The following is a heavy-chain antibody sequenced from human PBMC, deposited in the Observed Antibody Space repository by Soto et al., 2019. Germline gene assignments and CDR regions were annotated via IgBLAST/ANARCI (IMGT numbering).Heavy chain of an antibody. Sequence: PSETLSLTCTVSGGSISSYYWSWIRQPPGKGLEWIGYIYYSGSTNYNPSLKSRVTISVDTSKNQFSLKLSSVTAADTAVYYCATVIAAAGYWYFDLWGRGTLVTVSS. CDR3: ATVIAAAGYWYFDL. J-gene: IGHJ2*01. CDR1: GGSISSYY. D-gene: IGHD6-13*01. CDR2: IYYSGST. V-gene: IGHV4-59*01.